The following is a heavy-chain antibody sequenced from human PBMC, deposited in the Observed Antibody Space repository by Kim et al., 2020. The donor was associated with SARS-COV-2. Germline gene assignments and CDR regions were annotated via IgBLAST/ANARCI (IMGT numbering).Heavy chain of an antibody. D-gene: IGHD5-12*01. Sequence: SETLSLTCSVSGDSITTETSFWTWIRQPAGKELEWIGRIDSSGTSTYNPSLESRVTFSIDKSKNRFSLQLKSVPAADTGVYYGVRGVIPGQEYRGNDYFAFDVWGQGTVVAVSS. CDR2: IDSSGTS. CDR3: VRGVIPGQEYRGNDYFAFDV. CDR1: GDSITTETSF. V-gene: IGHV4-61*02. J-gene: IGHJ3*01.